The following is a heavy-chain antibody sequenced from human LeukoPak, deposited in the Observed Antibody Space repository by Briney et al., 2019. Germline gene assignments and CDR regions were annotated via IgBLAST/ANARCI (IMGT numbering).Heavy chain of an antibody. V-gene: IGHV4-39*07. CDR1: GDSISSSSYY. CDR2: FYYSGST. Sequence: SETLPLTCTVFGDSISSSSYYWGWIRQPPGKGLEWIGSFYYSGSTFYNPSLESRVTISVDTSKNQFSLKLSSVTAADTAVYYCARRYFDSGGYSGRAFDIWGQGTMVTVSS. CDR3: ARRYFDSGGYSGRAFDI. D-gene: IGHD3-22*01. J-gene: IGHJ3*02.